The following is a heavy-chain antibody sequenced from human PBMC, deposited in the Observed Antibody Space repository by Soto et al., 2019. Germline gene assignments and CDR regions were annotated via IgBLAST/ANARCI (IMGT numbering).Heavy chain of an antibody. V-gene: IGHV1-18*01. CDR3: ARGAYSSRNYGMDV. D-gene: IGHD6-13*01. Sequence: ASVKVSCKASVGTFSSYAISWVRLAPGQGLEWMGWIIPFNGNTNYAQKLQGRVTMATDTSTSTAYMELRSLISDDTAVYYCARGAYSSRNYGMDVWGQGTTVTVSS. CDR2: IIPFNGNT. CDR1: VGTFSSYA. J-gene: IGHJ6*02.